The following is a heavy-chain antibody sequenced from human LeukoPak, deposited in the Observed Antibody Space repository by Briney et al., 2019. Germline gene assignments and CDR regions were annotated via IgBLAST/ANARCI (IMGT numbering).Heavy chain of an antibody. J-gene: IGHJ4*02. Sequence: GGSLRLSCSVSGLTFSNYAMHWVRQAPGKGLEYVSAISDNNGVGTYYADSVKGRFTVSRDNSRNTLYLQMSSLSAEDTAVYYCVIDPYYYDSSGYQGIWGQGTLVTVSS. CDR2: ISDNNGVGT. CDR3: VIDPYYYDSSGYQGI. CDR1: GLTFSNYA. D-gene: IGHD3-22*01. V-gene: IGHV3-64D*06.